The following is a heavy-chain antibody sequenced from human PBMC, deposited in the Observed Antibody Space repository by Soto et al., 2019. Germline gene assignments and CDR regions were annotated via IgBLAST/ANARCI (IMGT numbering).Heavy chain of an antibody. D-gene: IGHD2-15*01. CDR2: ISGSSGST. CDR1: GFTFSSYA. CDR3: AKGRGYCSGGSCYLYYYYYMDV. J-gene: IGHJ6*03. Sequence: EVQLLESGGGLVQPGGSLRLSCAASGFTFSSYAMSWVRQAPGKGLEWVSAISGSSGSTYYADSVKGRFTISRDNSKNTLYLQMNSLRAEDTAVYYCAKGRGYCSGGSCYLYYYYYMDVWGKGTTVTVSS. V-gene: IGHV3-23*01.